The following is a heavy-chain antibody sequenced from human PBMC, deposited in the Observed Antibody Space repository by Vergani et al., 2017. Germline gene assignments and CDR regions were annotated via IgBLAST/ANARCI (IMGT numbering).Heavy chain of an antibody. CDR3: RGSPAAPRHYYYYMDV. Sequence: QVQLVQSGAEVKKPGSSVKVSCKASGGTFSSYTISWVRQAPGQGLEWMGRIIPILGIANYAQKFQGRVTITADKSTSTAYMELSSLRSEDTAVYYCRGSPAAPRHYYYYMDVWGKGTTVTVSS. D-gene: IGHD2-2*01. CDR2: IIPILGIA. J-gene: IGHJ6*03. V-gene: IGHV1-69*02. CDR1: GGTFSSYT.